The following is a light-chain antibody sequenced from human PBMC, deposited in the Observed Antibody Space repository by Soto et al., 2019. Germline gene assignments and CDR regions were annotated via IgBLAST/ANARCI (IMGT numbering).Light chain of an antibody. Sequence: DIQITQSPSTLSASVGDRVTITCRASQSITTWLAWYQQKPGKAPKLLIYNASSLESGVPSRFSGSGSGTEFTLTISSLQPDDFATYYCQQYDSYSLWMFGQGTKVEIK. J-gene: IGKJ1*01. CDR3: QQYDSYSLWM. CDR2: NAS. V-gene: IGKV1-5*03. CDR1: QSITTW.